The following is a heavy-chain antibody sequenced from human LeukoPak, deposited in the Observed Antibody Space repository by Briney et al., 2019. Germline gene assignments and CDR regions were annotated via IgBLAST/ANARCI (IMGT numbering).Heavy chain of an antibody. CDR2: IYPRDGST. V-gene: IGHV1-46*01. CDR3: ARDQEAFDY. CDR1: GYTFTSNY. J-gene: IGHJ4*02. Sequence: ASVKVSCKASGYTFTSNYIHWVRQAPGQGLERMGMIYPRDGSTSYAQKFQGRVTVTRDTSTSTVHMELSGLRSEDTAVYYYARDQEAFDYWGQGTLVTVSS.